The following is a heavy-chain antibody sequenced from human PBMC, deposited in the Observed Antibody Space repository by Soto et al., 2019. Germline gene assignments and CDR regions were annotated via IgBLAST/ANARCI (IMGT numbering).Heavy chain of an antibody. V-gene: IGHV3-21*01. Sequence: EVQLVESGGGLVKPGGSLRLSCAASGFTFSSYSMNWVRQAPGKGLEWVSSISSSSSYIYYADSVKGRFTSSRDNAKNSLYLQMNSLRAEDTAVYYCARGLHCSGGSCFFDYWGQGTLVTVSS. CDR1: GFTFSSYS. CDR3: ARGLHCSGGSCFFDY. CDR2: ISSSSSYI. J-gene: IGHJ4*02. D-gene: IGHD2-15*01.